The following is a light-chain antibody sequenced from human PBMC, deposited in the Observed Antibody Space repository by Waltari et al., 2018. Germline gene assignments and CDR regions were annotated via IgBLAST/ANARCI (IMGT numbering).Light chain of an antibody. Sequence: QLVVTQPPSASASLGASVKLTCALSSGHSNFVIAWHQQQSGQGPRFLMKLYINGSHTKGAGIPHRFSGSSSGAERFLIISSLQSADEADYYCQTWGNGIRVFGGGTKLTVL. CDR1: SGHSNFV. CDR2: LYINGSH. J-gene: IGLJ3*02. V-gene: IGLV4-69*01. CDR3: QTWGNGIRV.